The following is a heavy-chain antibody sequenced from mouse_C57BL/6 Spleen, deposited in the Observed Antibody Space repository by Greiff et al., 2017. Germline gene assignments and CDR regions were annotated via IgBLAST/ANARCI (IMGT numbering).Heavy chain of an antibody. Sequence: DVHLVESGGDLVKPGGSLKLSCAASGFPFSSYGMSWVRQTPDKMLEWVATISSGGSYTYYPDSVKGRFTISKDHAKNTLYLQMSSLKSEDTARYYCASLDSSGLYYFDYWGQGTTLTVSS. CDR2: ISSGGSYT. CDR1: GFPFSSYG. J-gene: IGHJ2*01. CDR3: ASLDSSGLYYFDY. V-gene: IGHV5-6*01. D-gene: IGHD3-2*02.